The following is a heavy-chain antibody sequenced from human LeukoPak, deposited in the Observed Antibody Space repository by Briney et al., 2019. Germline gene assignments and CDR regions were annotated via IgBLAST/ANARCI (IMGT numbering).Heavy chain of an antibody. CDR3: ARISSSWTYYFDY. CDR2: FDPEDGET. CDR1: GYTLTELS. Sequence: ASVKVSCKVSGYTLTELSMHWVRQAPGKGLEWMGGFDPEDGETIYAQKFQGRVTMTRNTSISTAYMELSSLRSEDTAVYYCARISSSWTYYFDYWGQGTLDTVSS. V-gene: IGHV1-24*01. D-gene: IGHD6-13*01. J-gene: IGHJ4*02.